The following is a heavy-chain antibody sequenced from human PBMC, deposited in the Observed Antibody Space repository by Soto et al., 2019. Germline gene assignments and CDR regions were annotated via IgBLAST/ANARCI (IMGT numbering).Heavy chain of an antibody. V-gene: IGHV3-30*03. CDR3: AHGSGNIYYYYGMDV. J-gene: IGHJ6*02. D-gene: IGHD3-10*01. CDR2: ISYDGSNK. CDR1: GFTFSSYG. Sequence: PGGSLRLSCAASGFTFSSYGMHWVRQAPGKGLGWVAVISYDGSNKYYADSVKGRFTISRDNSKNTLYLQMNSLRAEDTAVYYCAHGSGNIYYYYGMDVWGQGTTVTSP.